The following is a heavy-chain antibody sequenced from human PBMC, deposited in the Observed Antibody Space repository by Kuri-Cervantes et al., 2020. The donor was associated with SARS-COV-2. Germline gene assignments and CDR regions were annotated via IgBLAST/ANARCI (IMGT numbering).Heavy chain of an antibody. D-gene: IGHD3-3*01. CDR2: FDPEDGET. J-gene: IGHJ4*02. V-gene: IGHV1-24*01. CDR3: ATHAAIFGVVLPDY. CDR1: GYTLTELS. Sequence: GASVKVSCKVSGYTLTELSMHWVRQAPGKGLEWMGGFDPEDGETIYAQKFQGRVTMTEDTSTDTAYMELSNLRSEDTAVYYCATHAAIFGVVLPDYWGQGTLVTVSS.